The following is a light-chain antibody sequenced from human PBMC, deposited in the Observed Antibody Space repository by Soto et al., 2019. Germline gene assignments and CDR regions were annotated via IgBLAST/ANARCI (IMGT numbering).Light chain of an antibody. V-gene: IGKV3-11*01. CDR2: DAS. CDR1: RSVSSY. CDR3: QQRSSWPAT. J-gene: IGKJ1*01. Sequence: EIVLTQSPATLSLSPGERATLSCRASRSVSSYLAWYQQKPCQAPRRLIYDASNRATGIPARFSGSGSGTDFTLTISSLEPEDFAVYYCQQRSSWPATFGQGTKVEIK.